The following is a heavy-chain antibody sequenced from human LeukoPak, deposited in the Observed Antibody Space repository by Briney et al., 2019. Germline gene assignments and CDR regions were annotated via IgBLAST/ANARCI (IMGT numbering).Heavy chain of an antibody. CDR1: GFTVSSNC. Sequence: PGGSLRLSCAASGFTVSSNCMSWVRQAPGKGLEWVSVIYSGGSTYYADSVKGRFTISRDNSKNTLYLQMNSLRAEDTAVYYCASNWGNETGLHWGQGTLVTVSS. D-gene: IGHD7-27*01. CDR2: IYSGGST. CDR3: ASNWGNETGLH. J-gene: IGHJ4*02. V-gene: IGHV3-53*01.